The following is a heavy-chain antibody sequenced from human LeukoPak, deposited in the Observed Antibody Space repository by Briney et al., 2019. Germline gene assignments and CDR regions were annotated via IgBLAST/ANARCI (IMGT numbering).Heavy chain of an antibody. CDR2: IKLDGSEK. Sequence: GGSLRLSCAASGFTFSSYSINWVRQAPGKGLEWVANIKLDGSEKYYVDSVKGRFTISRDNAKNSLYLQMNSLRAEDTAVYYCARASSDYDYYFDYWGQGTLVTVSS. J-gene: IGHJ4*02. CDR1: GFTFSSYS. D-gene: IGHD5-12*01. CDR3: ARASSDYDYYFDY. V-gene: IGHV3-7*03.